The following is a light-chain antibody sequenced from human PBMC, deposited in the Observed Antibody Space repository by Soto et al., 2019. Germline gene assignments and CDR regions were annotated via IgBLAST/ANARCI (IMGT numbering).Light chain of an antibody. V-gene: IGKV1-6*01. CDR3: LQDYSYPWT. Sequence: IQMTPSPPSLSASVGDRVTIICRARQVISNDLAWYQQRPGKAPKLLIYGASRLQSGVPSRFGGSGSGPHFTLTISSLQPEDFATYYCLQDYSYPWTFGQGTKVDIK. CDR1: QVISND. CDR2: GAS. J-gene: IGKJ1*01.